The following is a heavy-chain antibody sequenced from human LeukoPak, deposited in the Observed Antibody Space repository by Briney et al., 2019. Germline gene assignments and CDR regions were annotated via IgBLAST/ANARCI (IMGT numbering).Heavy chain of an antibody. CDR2: IYSGGST. V-gene: IGHV3-53*01. Sequence: GGSLRLSCAASGFTVSSNYMSWVRQAPGKGLEWVSVIYSGGSTYYADSVKGRFTISRDNSKNTPYLQMNSLRAEDTAVYYCARDIAYDSSGYYSPHFDYWGQGTLVTASS. CDR1: GFTVSSNY. J-gene: IGHJ4*02. D-gene: IGHD3-22*01. CDR3: ARDIAYDSSGYYSPHFDY.